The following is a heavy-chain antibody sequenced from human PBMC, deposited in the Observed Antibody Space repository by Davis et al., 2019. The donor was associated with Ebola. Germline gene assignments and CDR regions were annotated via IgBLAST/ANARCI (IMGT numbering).Heavy chain of an antibody. CDR2: ISSSSSYI. CDR3: AREARPNYYGMDV. J-gene: IGHJ6*02. V-gene: IGHV3-21*01. Sequence: GESLKISCAASGFTFSSYSMNWVRQAPGKGLEWVSSISSSSSYIYYADSVKGRFTISRDNAKNSLYLQMNSLRAEDTAVYYCAREARPNYYGMDVWGQGTTVTVSS. D-gene: IGHD6-6*01. CDR1: GFTFSSYS.